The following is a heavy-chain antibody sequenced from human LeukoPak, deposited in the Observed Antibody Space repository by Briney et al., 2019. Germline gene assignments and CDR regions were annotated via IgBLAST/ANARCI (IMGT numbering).Heavy chain of an antibody. CDR1: GYTFSGYY. CDR2: INPNSGGT. V-gene: IGHV1-2*02. Sequence: ASVKVSCKASGYTFSGYYLHWVRQAPGQGLEWMGWINPNSGGTNYAQKFQGRVIMTRDTSISTAYMELSSLISDDTAVYYCARALNITMVSHWGQGTLVTVSS. CDR3: ARALNITMVSH. D-gene: IGHD4-23*01. J-gene: IGHJ4*02.